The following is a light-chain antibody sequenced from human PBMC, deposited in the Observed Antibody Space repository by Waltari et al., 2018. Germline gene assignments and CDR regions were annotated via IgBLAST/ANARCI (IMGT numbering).Light chain of an antibody. CDR2: AAS. CDR1: QSISSY. Sequence: DIQMTQSLSSLSASVGDRVTITCRASQSISSYLNWYQQKPGKAPTLLIYAASSVQSGVPSRFSGSGSGTDFILTISSLQPEDFAAYHCQQSYSTPLTFGGGTKVEIK. J-gene: IGKJ4*01. V-gene: IGKV1-39*01. CDR3: QQSYSTPLT.